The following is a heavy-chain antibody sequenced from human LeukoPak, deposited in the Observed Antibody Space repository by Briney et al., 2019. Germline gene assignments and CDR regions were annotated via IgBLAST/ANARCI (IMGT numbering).Heavy chain of an antibody. Sequence: SETLSLTCAVSGYSIGSGYYRGWIRQPPGKGLEWIGSIFHSGSPYYNPSLKSRVTISVDTSKTQFSLKLTSVTAADTAVYYCARAIGAGRAFDYRGQGTLVTVSS. V-gene: IGHV4-38-2*01. D-gene: IGHD3-22*01. CDR3: ARAIGAGRAFDY. CDR2: IFHSGSP. CDR1: GYSIGSGYY. J-gene: IGHJ4*02.